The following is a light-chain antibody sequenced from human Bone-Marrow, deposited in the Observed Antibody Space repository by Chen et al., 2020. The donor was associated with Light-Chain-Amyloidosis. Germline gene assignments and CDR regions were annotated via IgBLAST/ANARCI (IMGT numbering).Light chain of an antibody. CDR1: SGDVGGYDV. V-gene: IGLV2-11*02. CDR2: DVS. Sequence: QSALPHPPSVSGSPGHSVTSSSPGTSGDVGGYDVVSWYQQYPVKAPKLIIYDVSKRPSGVPDRFSGSKSGNTASLTISGLQAADEADYYCCSTAGRSTLVFGGGTTLTVL. CDR3: CSTAGRSTLV. J-gene: IGLJ2*01.